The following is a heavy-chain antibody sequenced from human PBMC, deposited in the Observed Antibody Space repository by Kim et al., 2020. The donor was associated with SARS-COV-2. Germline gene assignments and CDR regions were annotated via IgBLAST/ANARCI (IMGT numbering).Heavy chain of an antibody. J-gene: IGHJ4*02. CDR3: TTDPMIVVVITNY. CDR1: GFTFSNAW. CDR2: IKSKTDGGTT. V-gene: IGHV3-15*01. Sequence: GGSLRLSCAASGFTFSNAWMSWVRQAPGKGLEWVGRIKSKTDGGTTDYAAPVKGRFTISRDDSKNTLYLQMNSLKTEDTAVYYCTTDPMIVVVITNYWGQGTLVTVSS. D-gene: IGHD3-22*01.